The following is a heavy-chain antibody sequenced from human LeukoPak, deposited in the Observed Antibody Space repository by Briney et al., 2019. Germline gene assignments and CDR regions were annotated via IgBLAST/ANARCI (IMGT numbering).Heavy chain of an antibody. CDR2: ISSSSSTK. Sequence: PGGSLRLSCAASGFTFSTYSMNWVRQAPGKGLEWVSYISSSSSTKYYADSVRGRFTISRDNAKDSLYLQMNSLRAEDTAVYYCARDLRDYYGMDVWGRGTTVTVSS. CDR1: GFTFSTYS. V-gene: IGHV3-48*01. CDR3: ARDLRDYYGMDV. J-gene: IGHJ6*02.